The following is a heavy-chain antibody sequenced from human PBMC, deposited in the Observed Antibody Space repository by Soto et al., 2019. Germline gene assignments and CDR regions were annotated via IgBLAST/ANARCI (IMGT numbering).Heavy chain of an antibody. J-gene: IGHJ5*02. V-gene: IGHV4-30-2*01. Sequence: QLPLQESGSGLVKPSQTLSLTCAVSGGSISSGGYFWSWIRQPPGKGLEWIGYIYHSGSTYYNPALKSRVTISVDRSKNQFSLKLSSVTAADTAVYYCARGLGPWGQGTLVTVSS. D-gene: IGHD3-10*01. CDR1: GGSISSGGYF. CDR3: ARGLGP. CDR2: IYHSGST.